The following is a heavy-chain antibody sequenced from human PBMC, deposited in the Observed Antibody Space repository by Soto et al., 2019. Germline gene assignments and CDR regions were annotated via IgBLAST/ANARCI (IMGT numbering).Heavy chain of an antibody. J-gene: IGHJ4*02. CDR1: GFTFSSYA. CDR2: ISGSGGST. Sequence: EVQLLESGGGLVQPGGSLRLSCAASGFTFSSYAMSWVRQAPGKGLEWVSAISGSGGSTYYADSVKGRFTISRDNSKNTLYLQMNSLRAEDTAVYYCAKDPSPNYYDSVYYFDYWGQGTLVTISS. CDR3: AKDPSPNYYDSVYYFDY. V-gene: IGHV3-23*01. D-gene: IGHD3-22*01.